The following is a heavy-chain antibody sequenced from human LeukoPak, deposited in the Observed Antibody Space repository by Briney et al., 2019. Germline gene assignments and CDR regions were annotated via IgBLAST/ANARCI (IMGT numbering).Heavy chain of an antibody. J-gene: IGHJ2*01. Sequence: GGPLRLSCAASGFTFSSYDMRWVRQATGKGLEWVSAIGTAGDTYYPGSGKGRFTISSNNAKNSLYLQMNSLRAGDTAVYYCARVDLGSGSYDWYFDLWGRGTLVTVSS. CDR1: GFTFSSYD. CDR3: ARVDLGSGSYDWYFDL. D-gene: IGHD3-10*01. V-gene: IGHV3-13*01. CDR2: IGTAGDT.